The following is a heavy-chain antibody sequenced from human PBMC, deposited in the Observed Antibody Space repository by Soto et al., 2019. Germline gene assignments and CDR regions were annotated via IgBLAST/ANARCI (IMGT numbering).Heavy chain of an antibody. CDR1: GFSFSGYA. D-gene: IGHD6-6*01. J-gene: IGHJ4*02. CDR3: AKDSIPYSSSYDLDH. CDR2: MTATGVSI. Sequence: EVQLLESGGGLVQPGGSLRLSCVASGFSFSGYAMSWVRQASGKGLVWVSSMTATGVSIYYADSVRGRFTISRDNSKNTLYLQMSSLRAEDTARYYCAKDSIPYSSSYDLDHWGRGALVAVSS. V-gene: IGHV3-23*01.